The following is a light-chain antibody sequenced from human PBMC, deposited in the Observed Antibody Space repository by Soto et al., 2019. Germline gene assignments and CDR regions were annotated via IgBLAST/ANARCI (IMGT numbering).Light chain of an antibody. CDR2: EGS. J-gene: IGLJ1*01. CDR3: CSYAGSSTSYV. V-gene: IGLV2-23*01. Sequence: QSALTQPASVSGSPGQSITISCTGTSSDVGSYNLVSWYQHHPGKAPKLMIYEGSKRPSGVSNRFSGSKSGNTAYLTISGLQAEDEADYYCCSYAGSSTSYVVGTGTKLTVL. CDR1: SSDVGSYNL.